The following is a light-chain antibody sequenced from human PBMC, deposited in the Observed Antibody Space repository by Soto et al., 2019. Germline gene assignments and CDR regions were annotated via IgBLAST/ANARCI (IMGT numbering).Light chain of an antibody. CDR1: QSVSSY. J-gene: IGKJ2*01. V-gene: IGKV3-11*01. Sequence: EIVLTQSPATLSLSPGERATLSCRASQSVSSYFAWYQQKPGQAPRLLIYDASNRATGISARFSGSGSGTDCPLTLSSLEPEDFVVYYYQQPYTLGQGTQLELK. CDR3: QQPYT. CDR2: DAS.